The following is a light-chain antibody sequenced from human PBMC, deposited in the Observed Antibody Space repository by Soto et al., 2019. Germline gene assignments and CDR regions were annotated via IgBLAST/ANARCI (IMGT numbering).Light chain of an antibody. CDR2: GAS. Sequence: DIQMTQSPSSLSASVGDRITITCRASQSISWKLNWYQQRPGKAPKLLIYGASSLQSGVPSRFSGSGSGTGFTLTISSLQPEDFATYYCQQSFRRWTFGQGTKVDIK. CDR3: QQSFRRWT. V-gene: IGKV1-39*01. CDR1: QSISWK. J-gene: IGKJ1*01.